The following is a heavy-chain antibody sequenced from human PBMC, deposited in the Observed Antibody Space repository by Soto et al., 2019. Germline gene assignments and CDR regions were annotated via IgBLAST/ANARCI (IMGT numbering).Heavy chain of an antibody. CDR1: GFTFSSYA. D-gene: IGHD3-3*01. CDR3: SLSLSSVTAADAGTYFCSRGRPPRY. V-gene: IGHV3-23*01. Sequence: GGSLRLSCAASGFTFSSYAMSWVRQAPGKGLEWVSAISGSGGSTYYADSVKGRFTISRDNSKNTLYLQMNSLRAEDTSKNHFSLSLSSVTAADAGTYFCSRGRPPRYWGQGTLVTVSS. J-gene: IGHJ4*02. CDR2: ISGSGGST.